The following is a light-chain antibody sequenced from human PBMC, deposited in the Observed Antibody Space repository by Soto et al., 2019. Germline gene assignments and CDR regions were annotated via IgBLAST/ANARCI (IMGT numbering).Light chain of an antibody. Sequence: DIQMTQSPSSLSASVGDRFTITCRASQAINNYVAWYQQRPGQVPNLLIYGASTLQSGVPIRFSGSGSGTDFTLTISSLQPEDVAVYYCQRYNSAPRTFGQGTKVDIK. CDR3: QRYNSAPRT. CDR2: GAS. V-gene: IGKV1-27*01. J-gene: IGKJ1*01. CDR1: QAINNY.